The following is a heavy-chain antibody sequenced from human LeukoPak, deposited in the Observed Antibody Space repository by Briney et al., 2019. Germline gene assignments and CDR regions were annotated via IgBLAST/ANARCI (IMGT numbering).Heavy chain of an antibody. CDR1: GYTFTGYY. V-gene: IGHV1-2*02. D-gene: IGHD3-3*01. J-gene: IGHJ6*02. CDR3: ARTIPSLRFLDSRGYYYYGMGV. Sequence: ASVKASCKASGYTFTGYYMHWVRQAPGQGLEWMGWIDPNSGGTNYAQKFQGRVTMTRDTSISTAYMELSRLRSDDTAVYYCARTIPSLRFLDSRGYYYYGMGVWGQGTTVTVSS. CDR2: IDPNSGGT.